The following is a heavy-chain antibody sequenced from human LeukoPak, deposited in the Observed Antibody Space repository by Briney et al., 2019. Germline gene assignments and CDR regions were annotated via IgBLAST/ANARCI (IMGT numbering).Heavy chain of an antibody. CDR1: GFTFSSYA. CDR2: ISATGGST. J-gene: IGHJ4*02. Sequence: GGSLRLSCAASGFTFSSYAMNWVRQAPGKGLEWVSAISATGGSTYYADSVKGRFTISRDNSKDTLYLQMSSLRAEDTVVYCCARDGAVSSAGGIDYWGQGTLVTVSS. V-gene: IGHV3-23*01. D-gene: IGHD3-16*01. CDR3: ARDGAVSSAGGIDY.